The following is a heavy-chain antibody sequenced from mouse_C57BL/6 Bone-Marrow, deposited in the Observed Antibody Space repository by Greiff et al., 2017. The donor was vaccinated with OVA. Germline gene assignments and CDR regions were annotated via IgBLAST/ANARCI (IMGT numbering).Heavy chain of an antibody. D-gene: IGHD1-1*01. V-gene: IGHV1-55*01. J-gene: IGHJ4*01. CDR3: AFITTVVGYYAMDY. Sequence: QVQLQQPGAELVKPGASVKMSCKASGYTFTSYWITWVKQRPGQGLEWIGDIYPGSGSTNYNEKFKSKATLTVDTSSSTAYIQLSSLTSEDSAVYYCAFITTVVGYYAMDYWGQGTSVTVSS. CDR1: GYTFTSYW. CDR2: IYPGSGST.